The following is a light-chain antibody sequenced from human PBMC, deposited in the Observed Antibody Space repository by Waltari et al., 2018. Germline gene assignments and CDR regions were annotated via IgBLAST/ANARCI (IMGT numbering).Light chain of an antibody. CDR1: NFRSKT. CDR2: DDT. CDR3: QVWDSSGDHPV. V-gene: IGLV3-21*03. J-gene: IGLJ2*01. Sequence: SYVLTQPPSVSVAPGKTARISCAGQNFRSKTVHGYQQRPGQAPVLVIYDDTVRPSGIPDRISGSDTATLTIARVEAGDEADYYCQVWDSSGDHPVFGGGTRLTVL.